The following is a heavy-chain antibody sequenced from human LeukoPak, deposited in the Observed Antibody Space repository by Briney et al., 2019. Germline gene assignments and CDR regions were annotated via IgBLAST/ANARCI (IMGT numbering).Heavy chain of an antibody. CDR2: INPGDSDP. CDR1: GYRFTSYW. V-gene: IGHV5-51*04. Sequence: GEPLNTPGQAPGYRFTSYWIGWVRQMPGKGLEWMGIINPGDSDPGKRPPFQGHVTTSADKPISTGYLQWTGLQPPNTPRCYCARAGWSSGWYDGVDYWGQGTLVTVSS. D-gene: IGHD6-19*01. CDR3: ARAGWSSGWYDGVDY. J-gene: IGHJ4*02.